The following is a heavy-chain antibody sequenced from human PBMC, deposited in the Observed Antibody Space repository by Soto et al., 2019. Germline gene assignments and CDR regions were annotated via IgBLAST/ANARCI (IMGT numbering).Heavy chain of an antibody. J-gene: IGHJ4*02. V-gene: IGHV4-34*01. D-gene: IGHD4-17*01. CDR1: VGSFSVYH. CDR3: ARIPGSDYSDPHDF. Sequence: TSETLSLTCAFYVGSFSVYHWTWIRQPPGRGLDWIGEITHRGSPTYNPSLKSRVTISVDTSKNQFSLNLRSVTAADTAVYYCARIPGSDYSDPHDFWGQGTLVTVSS. CDR2: ITHRGSP.